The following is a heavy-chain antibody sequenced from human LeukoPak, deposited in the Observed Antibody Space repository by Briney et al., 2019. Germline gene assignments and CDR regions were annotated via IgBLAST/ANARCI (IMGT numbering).Heavy chain of an antibody. CDR2: ISGSSGII. V-gene: IGHV3-48*04. D-gene: IGHD1-20*01. J-gene: IGHJ5*02. CDR1: GFTFNTYT. CDR3: ARWYNWNPT. Sequence: GGSLRLSCAASGFTFNTYTMNWVRQAPGKGLEWVSYISGSSGIIDYADSVRGRFTISRDNAKNSLYLQMNSLRAEDTAVYYCARWYNWNPTWGQGTLVTVSS.